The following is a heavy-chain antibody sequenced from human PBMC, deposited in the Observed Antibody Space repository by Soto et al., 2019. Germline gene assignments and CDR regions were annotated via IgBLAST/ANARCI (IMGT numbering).Heavy chain of an antibody. CDR2: IIPIFGTA. CDR1: GGTFSSYA. D-gene: IGHD5-18*01. Sequence: GASVKVSCKASGGTFSSYATSWVRQAPGQGLEWMGGIIPIFGTANYAQKFQGRVTITADESTSTAYMELSSLRSEDTAVYYCGIVDTAMPHDAFDIWGQGTMVTVSS. J-gene: IGHJ3*02. V-gene: IGHV1-69*13. CDR3: GIVDTAMPHDAFDI.